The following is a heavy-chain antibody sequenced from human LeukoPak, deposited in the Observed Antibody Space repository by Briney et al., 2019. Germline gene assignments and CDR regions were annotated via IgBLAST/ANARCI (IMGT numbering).Heavy chain of an antibody. J-gene: IGHJ6*02. D-gene: IGHD2-15*01. V-gene: IGHV4-39*01. CDR2: IYYSGST. Sequence: SETLSLTCTVSGGSISSSSYSWGWIRQPPGKGLEWIGSIYYSGSTYYNPSLKSRVTISVDTSKNQFSLKLSSVTAADTAVYYCARHSPAGCSGGSCYEGNYYYYYGMDVWGQGTTVTVSS. CDR3: ARHSPAGCSGGSCYEGNYYYYYGMDV. CDR1: GGSISSSSYS.